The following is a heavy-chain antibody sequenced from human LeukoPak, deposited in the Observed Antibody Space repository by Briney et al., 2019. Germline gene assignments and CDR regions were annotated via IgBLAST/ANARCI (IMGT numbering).Heavy chain of an antibody. J-gene: IGHJ4*02. D-gene: IGHD1-14*01. CDR2: ISGDGYST. Sequence: GGSLRLSCAASGFTFTTYAVHWVCQAPGMGLEWVSGISGDGYSTYYADSVKGRFTISRDNSKNTVYLQMNSLRDEDTAVYYCAKRSGSPRPEYFDYWGQGTRVTVSS. CDR3: AKRSGSPRPEYFDY. V-gene: IGHV3-23*01. CDR1: GFTFTTYA.